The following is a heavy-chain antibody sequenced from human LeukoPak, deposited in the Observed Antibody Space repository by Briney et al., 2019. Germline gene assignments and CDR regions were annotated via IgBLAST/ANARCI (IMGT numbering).Heavy chain of an antibody. Sequence: PGGSLRLSCAASGFTFSSYWMDWVRQAPGKGLVWVSRITSDGSGTTYVDSVKGRFTISRDNSKNTLYLQMNSLRAEDTAVYYCARAHGPEFTMTGPNWFDPWGQGTLVTVSS. CDR1: GFTFSSYW. V-gene: IGHV3-74*01. J-gene: IGHJ5*02. CDR2: ITSDGSGT. D-gene: IGHD3-22*01. CDR3: ARAHGPEFTMTGPNWFDP.